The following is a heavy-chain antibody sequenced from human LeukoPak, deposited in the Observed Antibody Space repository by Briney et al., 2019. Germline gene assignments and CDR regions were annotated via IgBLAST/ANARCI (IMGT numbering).Heavy chain of an antibody. V-gene: IGHV3-21*01. CDR3: ARALYYYDSSGFYYWYFDL. J-gene: IGHJ2*01. D-gene: IGHD3-22*01. CDR1: GFTFSSYS. Sequence: GGSLRLSCAASGFTFSSYSMNWVRQAPGKGLEWVSSISSSSSYIYYADSVKGRFTISRDNAKNSLYLQMNSLRAEGTAVYYCARALYYYDSSGFYYWYFDLWGRGTLVTVSS. CDR2: ISSSSSYI.